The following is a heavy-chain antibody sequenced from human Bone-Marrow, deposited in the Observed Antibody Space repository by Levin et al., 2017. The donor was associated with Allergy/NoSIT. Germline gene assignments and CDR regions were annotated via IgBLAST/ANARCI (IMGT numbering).Heavy chain of an antibody. J-gene: IGHJ4*02. CDR1: GFSFRNYA. CDR3: ARVGYGDYFEL. CDR2: TSHDGGTT. Sequence: PGGSLRLSCAGSGFSFRNYAMHWVRQAPGKGLDWVAVTSHDGGTTNYADSVKGRFTVSRDNSKSTLYLQMNGLRTEDTAVYYCARVGYGDYFELWGQGTLVTVSS. D-gene: IGHD4/OR15-4a*01. V-gene: IGHV3-30*04.